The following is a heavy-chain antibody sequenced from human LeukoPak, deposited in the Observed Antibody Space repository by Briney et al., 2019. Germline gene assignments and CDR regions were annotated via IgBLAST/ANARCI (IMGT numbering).Heavy chain of an antibody. D-gene: IGHD3-10*01. J-gene: IGHJ4*02. V-gene: IGHV4-4*07. Sequence: SETLSLTCTFSGGSISNDYWSWIRQAAGKELEWIGRIYGRGSTNYNPSLKSRVTISLDKSKQQFSLNLNSVTAADTAVYYCARGGTYGSGRNQHTTLDYWGQGILVTVSS. CDR1: GGSISNDY. CDR2: IYGRGST. CDR3: ARGGTYGSGRNQHTTLDY.